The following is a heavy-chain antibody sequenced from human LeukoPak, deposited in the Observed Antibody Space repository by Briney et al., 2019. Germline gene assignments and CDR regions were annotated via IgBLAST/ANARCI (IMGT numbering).Heavy chain of an antibody. J-gene: IGHJ4*02. CDR3: ARTLGASYYDFWSGPDPYYFDY. Sequence: SVKVSCKASGGTFSSYTISWVRQAPGQGLEWMGRIVPILGIANYAQKLQGRVTITADKSTSTAYMELSSLRSEDTAVYYCARTLGASYYDFWSGPDPYYFDYWGQGTLVTVSS. CDR2: IVPILGIA. V-gene: IGHV1-69*02. CDR1: GGTFSSYT. D-gene: IGHD3-3*01.